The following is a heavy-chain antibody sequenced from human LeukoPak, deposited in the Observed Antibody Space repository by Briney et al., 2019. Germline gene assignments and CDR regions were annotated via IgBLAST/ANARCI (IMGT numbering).Heavy chain of an antibody. V-gene: IGHV3-9*01. J-gene: IGHJ4*02. D-gene: IGHD2/OR15-2a*01. CDR2: ISWNSGSI. Sequence: GGSLRLSCATSGFTFDYYAMHWVRQAPGKGLEWDSGISWNSGSIAYVDSVKGRFTISRDNAKNSLYLQMNSLRPEDTALYYGAKHISSSILTTFIDYWGQGALVTVSS. CDR3: AKHISSSILTTFIDY. CDR1: GFTFDYYA.